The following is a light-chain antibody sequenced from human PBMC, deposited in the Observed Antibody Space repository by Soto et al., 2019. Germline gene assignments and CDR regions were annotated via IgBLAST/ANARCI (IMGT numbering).Light chain of an antibody. CDR1: RSEVGGYNY. J-gene: IGLJ1*01. CDR3: SSYTSSSTLYV. V-gene: IGLV2-14*03. CDR2: DVN. Sequence: QSALTQPASVSGSPGQSITISCTGTRSEVGGYNYVSWYQQHPGKAPKLIIFDVNNRPSGVSNRFSGSKSGNTASLTISGLQAEDEADYYCSSYTSSSTLYVFGTGTKLTVL.